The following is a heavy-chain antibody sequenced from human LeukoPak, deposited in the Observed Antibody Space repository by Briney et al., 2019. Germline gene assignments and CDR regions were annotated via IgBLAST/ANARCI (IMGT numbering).Heavy chain of an antibody. Sequence: GGSLRLSCAVSGITLSNYGMSWVRQAPRKGLEWVAGISGSGGGSNYADSVKGRFTISRDNPKNTLYLQMSSLRAEDTAVYFCAKRGVVIRVILVGFHKEAYYFDSWGQGALVTVSS. V-gene: IGHV3-23*01. D-gene: IGHD3-22*01. CDR1: GITLSNYG. CDR3: AKRGVVIRVILVGFHKEAYYFDS. CDR2: ISGSGGGS. J-gene: IGHJ4*02.